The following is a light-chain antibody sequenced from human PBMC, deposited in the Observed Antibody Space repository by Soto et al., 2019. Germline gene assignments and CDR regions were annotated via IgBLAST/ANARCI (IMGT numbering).Light chain of an antibody. CDR3: QQRSNWRGT. CDR1: QSVSSSY. Sequence: EIVLTQSPGTLPLSPGERATLSCMASQSVSSSYLAWYQQKPGQAPRLLIYDASNRATGIPARFSGSGSGTDFTLTISSLEPEDFAVYYCQQRSNWRGTFGPGTKVDIK. V-gene: IGKV3D-20*02. CDR2: DAS. J-gene: IGKJ3*01.